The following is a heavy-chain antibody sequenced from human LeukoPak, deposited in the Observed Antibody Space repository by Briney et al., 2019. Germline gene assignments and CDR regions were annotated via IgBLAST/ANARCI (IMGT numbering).Heavy chain of an antibody. V-gene: IGHV3-9*01. Sequence: GGSLRLSCAASGFTFDDYAMHWVRQAPGKGLEWVSGISWNSGTIGYADSVKGRFTISRDNAKNSLYLQMNSLRAEDTALYYCAKGILGELLYTRFDYWGQGTLVTVSS. D-gene: IGHD3-10*01. J-gene: IGHJ4*02. CDR2: ISWNSGTI. CDR3: AKGILGELLYTRFDY. CDR1: GFTFDDYA.